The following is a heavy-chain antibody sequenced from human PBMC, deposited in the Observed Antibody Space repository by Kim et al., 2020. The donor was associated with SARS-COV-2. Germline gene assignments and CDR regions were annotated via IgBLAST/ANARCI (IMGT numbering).Heavy chain of an antibody. CDR1: GGSISSSNW. Sequence: SETLSLTCAVSGGSISSSNWWSWVRQPPGKGLEWIGEIYHSGSTNYNPSLKSRVTISVDKSKNQFSLKLSSVTAADTAVYYCARGTRSGPGGYYYYGMDVWGQGTTVTVSS. CDR3: ARGTRSGPGGYYYYGMDV. CDR2: IYHSGST. D-gene: IGHD3-10*01. V-gene: IGHV4-4*02. J-gene: IGHJ6*02.